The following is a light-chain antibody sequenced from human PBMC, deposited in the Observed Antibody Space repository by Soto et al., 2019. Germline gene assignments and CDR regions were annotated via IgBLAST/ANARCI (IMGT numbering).Light chain of an antibody. CDR3: SSYTTSNTRQIV. J-gene: IGLJ1*01. V-gene: IGLV2-14*03. CDR1: SSDVGGYNY. Sequence: QSVLTQPASVSGSPGQSITISCTGTSSDVGGYNYVSWYQHHPGKAPKLIIYDVSNRPSGVSIRFSGSKSANTASLTISGLQPEDEADYHCSSYTTSNTRQIVFGTGTKLTVL. CDR2: DVS.